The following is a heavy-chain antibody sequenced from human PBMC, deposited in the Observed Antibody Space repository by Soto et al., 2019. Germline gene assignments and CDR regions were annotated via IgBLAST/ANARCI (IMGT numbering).Heavy chain of an antibody. V-gene: IGHV4-59*01. CDR1: GDSMDGFY. Sequence: SETLSLTCTVSGDSMDGFYWNWIRQPPGKGLEWIGYISYSRSTNYNPSLKSRVTISIDISKNQFSLNLTSVTAADTAVYYCARDAILRYWGHGTLVTVS. CDR2: ISYSRST. CDR3: ARDAILRY. D-gene: IGHD2-15*01. J-gene: IGHJ4*01.